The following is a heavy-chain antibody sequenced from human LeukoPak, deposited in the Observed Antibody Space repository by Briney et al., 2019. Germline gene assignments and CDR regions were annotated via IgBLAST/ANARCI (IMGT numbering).Heavy chain of an antibody. J-gene: IGHJ4*02. D-gene: IGHD3-10*01. CDR3: ARDIYGSGVFDY. CDR2: IYSGGST. Sequence: GGSLRLSCTVSGFTVSSNSMSWVRQAPGKGLEWVSLIYSGGSTYYADSVKGRFTISRDNSKNTLYLQMNSLRAEDTAVYYCARDIYGSGVFDYWGQGTLVTVSS. V-gene: IGHV3-66*01. CDR1: GFTVSSNS.